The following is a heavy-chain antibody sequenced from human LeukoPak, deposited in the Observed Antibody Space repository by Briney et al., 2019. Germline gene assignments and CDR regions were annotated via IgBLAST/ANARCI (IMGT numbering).Heavy chain of an antibody. Sequence: GGSLRLSCVASGFTFSDYGMIWVRQAPGKGLEWVSGISGGDYTEHADSVKGRFTISRDNSKNTLYLQMNTLGVEDTALYYCAKSRNFYYYFMEVSGRGTKVTISS. V-gene: IGHV3-23*01. CDR1: GFTFSDYG. CDR3: AKSRNFYYYFMEV. J-gene: IGHJ6*03. CDR2: ISGGDYT.